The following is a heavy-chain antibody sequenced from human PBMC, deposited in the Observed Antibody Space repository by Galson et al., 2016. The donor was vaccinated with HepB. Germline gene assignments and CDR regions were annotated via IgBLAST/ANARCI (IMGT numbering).Heavy chain of an antibody. CDR3: ARDQTRRGPTTFDN. D-gene: IGHD1-26*01. Sequence: SLRHSYASSEFTLRHSWQSWVPQAAGKGPEWVANIKQDGSEEYYVDSVKGRFTISRDNAKNSLYLQMNSLRAEDTGVYYCARDQTRRGPTTFDNWGQGTLVTVSS. CDR2: IKQDGSEE. CDR1: EFTLRHSW. J-gene: IGHJ4*02. V-gene: IGHV3-7*01.